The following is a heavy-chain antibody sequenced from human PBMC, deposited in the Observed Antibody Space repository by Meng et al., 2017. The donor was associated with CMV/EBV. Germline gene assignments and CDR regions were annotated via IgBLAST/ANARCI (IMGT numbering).Heavy chain of an antibody. D-gene: IGHD1-14*01. Sequence: GGSLRLSCAASGFTFSSYGMHWVRQAPGKGLEWVAVIWYDGSNKYYADSVKGRFTISRDNSKNTLYLQMNSLRAEDTAVYYCAKDGPEPDYIDYWGQGTLVTVLL. J-gene: IGHJ4*02. CDR2: IWYDGSNK. CDR3: AKDGPEPDYIDY. CDR1: GFTFSSYG. V-gene: IGHV3-33*06.